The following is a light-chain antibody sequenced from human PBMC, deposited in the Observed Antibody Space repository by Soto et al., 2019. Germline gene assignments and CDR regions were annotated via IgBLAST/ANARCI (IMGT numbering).Light chain of an antibody. J-gene: IGKJ1*01. V-gene: IGKV3-11*01. CDR3: PVRSTRHHRLT. Sequence: EIVLTQSPATLSLSPGERATLSCRASQSVSRYLAWYQHRPGQAPRLLIYDASTRAPGIPARFSGSGSGTGFSGTILSLKPEEFVVYACPVRSTRHHRLTFCQGTKVEVK. CDR1: QSVSRY. CDR2: DAS.